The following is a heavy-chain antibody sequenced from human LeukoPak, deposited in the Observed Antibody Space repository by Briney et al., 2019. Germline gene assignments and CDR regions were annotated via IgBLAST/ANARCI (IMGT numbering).Heavy chain of an antibody. J-gene: IGHJ4*02. CDR3: ARQGATVTTLGF. D-gene: IGHD4-17*01. CDR2: IYPGDSDT. CDR1: GYSFTNYW. V-gene: IGHV5-51*01. Sequence: GESLKIACQASGYSFTNYWIGWVRQMPGKGLEWLGIIYPGDSDTTYSPSFQGQVTISADKSFSTAYLQCSSLKASDTAMYYCARQGATVTTLGFWGQGTLVTVSS.